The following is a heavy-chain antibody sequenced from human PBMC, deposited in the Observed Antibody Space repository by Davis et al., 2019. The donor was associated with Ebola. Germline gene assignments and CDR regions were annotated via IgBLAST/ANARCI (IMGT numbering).Heavy chain of an antibody. Sequence: PGGSLRLSCAASGFTFSSYDMHWVRQATGKGLEWVSAICTAGDPYYPGSVKGRFTISRENGKNSLYLQMNSLRAGDTAVYYCARGRRGDYFDYWGQGTLVTVSS. J-gene: IGHJ4*02. CDR1: GFTFSSYD. CDR2: ICTAGDP. D-gene: IGHD3-10*01. V-gene: IGHV3-13*05. CDR3: ARGRRGDYFDY.